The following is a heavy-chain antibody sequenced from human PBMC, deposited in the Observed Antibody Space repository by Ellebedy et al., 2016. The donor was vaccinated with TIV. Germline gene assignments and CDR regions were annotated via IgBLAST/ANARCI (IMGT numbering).Heavy chain of an antibody. V-gene: IGHV3-48*01. CDR1: GFIFSSYT. CDR3: ARDPLGNYGDYVDY. CDR2: IDSSSSTI. J-gene: IGHJ4*02. D-gene: IGHD4-17*01. Sequence: PGGSLRLSCEASGFIFSSYTMNWVRQAPGKGLEWVSYIDSSSSTIYYADSVKGRFTISRDNAKNSLYLQMNSLRAEDTAVYYCARDPLGNYGDYVDYWGQGTLVTVSS.